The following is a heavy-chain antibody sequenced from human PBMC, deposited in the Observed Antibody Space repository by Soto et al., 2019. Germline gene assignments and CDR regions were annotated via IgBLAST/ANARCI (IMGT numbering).Heavy chain of an antibody. J-gene: IGHJ4*02. CDR1: GFTFKIYD. CDR3: ARGSTDSYPGSRIFDF. CDR2: ITDSGGDA. V-gene: IGHV3-23*01. D-gene: IGHD3-10*01. Sequence: GGSLTLSCEGSGFTFKIYDMSWVRQAPGEGLEWVSTITDSGGDAKYADSVRGRFTISRDNSKSTLYLQMSSLRAEDSAVYYCARGSTDSYPGSRIFDFWGRGTLVTV.